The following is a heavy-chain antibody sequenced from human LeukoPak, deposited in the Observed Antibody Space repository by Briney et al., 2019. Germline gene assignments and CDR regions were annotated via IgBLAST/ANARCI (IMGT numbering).Heavy chain of an antibody. V-gene: IGHV4-59*01. CDR3: ARDVGGGWLQS. Sequence: SETLSLTCTVSGGSINNDYWSWIRQPPGNGLEWIGYMYYSGSTNYNPSLKSRVTISVDTSKNLFSLRLSSVTAADTAVYYCARDVGGGWLQSWGQGTLVTVSS. CDR1: GGSINNDY. D-gene: IGHD5-24*01. J-gene: IGHJ4*02. CDR2: MYYSGST.